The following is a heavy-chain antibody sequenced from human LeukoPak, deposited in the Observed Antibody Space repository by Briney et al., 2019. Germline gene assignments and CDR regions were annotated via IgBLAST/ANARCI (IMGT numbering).Heavy chain of an antibody. CDR2: FSNTGST. Sequence: GGSLRLSCAASGFTFGSHAMSWVRQAPGKGLEWVSTFSNTGSTYYADSVKGRFTISRDNSKDTLYLQMNSLRAEDTAIYYCAKDYYDFWSGFDSWGRGTLVTVSS. J-gene: IGHJ4*02. CDR1: GFTFGSHA. V-gene: IGHV3-23*01. CDR3: AKDYYDFWSGFDS. D-gene: IGHD3-3*01.